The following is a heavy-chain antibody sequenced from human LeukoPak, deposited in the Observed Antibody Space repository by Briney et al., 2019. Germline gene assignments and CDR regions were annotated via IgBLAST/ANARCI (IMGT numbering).Heavy chain of an antibody. CDR1: GFTFSNYR. CDR3: SRANEDTLAVLATMDRFYFYMDV. Sequence: GGSLRLSCAASGFTFSNYRMSWVRQAPGKGLEWVANINKGGSEKYYADSVKGRFTISRDNAKNSVYLQMNSLRAEDTAVFYCSRANEDTLAVLATMDRFYFYMDVWGKGTTVTVSS. CDR2: INKGGSEK. D-gene: IGHD2-2*01. J-gene: IGHJ6*03. V-gene: IGHV3-7*04.